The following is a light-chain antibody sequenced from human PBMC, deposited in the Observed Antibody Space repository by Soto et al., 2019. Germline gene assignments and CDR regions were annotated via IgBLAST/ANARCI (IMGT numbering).Light chain of an antibody. V-gene: IGLV1-44*01. Sequence: HSALTQPPSASGTPGQRVTISCSGRSSNIGSNTVNWYQQLPGTAPKLVIYSNNQRPSGVPDRFSGSKSGTSASLAISGLQSEDEADYYCVAWDDSLNGYVVFGGGTKVTVL. CDR3: VAWDDSLNGYVV. J-gene: IGLJ2*01. CDR1: SSNIGSNT. CDR2: SNN.